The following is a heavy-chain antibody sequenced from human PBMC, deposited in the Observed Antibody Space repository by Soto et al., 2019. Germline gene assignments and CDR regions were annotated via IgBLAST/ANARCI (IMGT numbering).Heavy chain of an antibody. CDR1: GGTFNNYA. CDR2: IIPIIGTA. Sequence: QVQLVQSGAEVKKPGSSVKVSCKASGGTFNNYAISWVRQAPGQGLEWMGGIIPIIGTADYAHKFQGRLAIIADESTGTTFMELSSLRSEDTALYYCARGGVDVVATSAFDYWCQGTVVTVSS. J-gene: IGHJ4*02. D-gene: IGHD5-12*01. CDR3: ARGGVDVVATSAFDY. V-gene: IGHV1-69*01.